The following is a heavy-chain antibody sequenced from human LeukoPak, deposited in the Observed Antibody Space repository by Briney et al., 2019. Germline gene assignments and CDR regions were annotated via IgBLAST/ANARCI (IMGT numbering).Heavy chain of an antibody. CDR1: GFTFSSYA. Sequence: GGSLRLSCAASGFTFSSYAMHWVRQAPGKGLEWVAVISYDGSNKYYADSVKGRFTTSRDNSKNTLYLQMNSLRAEDTAVYYCARDPGYCSSTSCYYYLDYWGQETLVTVSS. CDR3: ARDPGYCSSTSCYYYLDY. V-gene: IGHV3-30-3*01. D-gene: IGHD2-2*01. J-gene: IGHJ4*02. CDR2: ISYDGSNK.